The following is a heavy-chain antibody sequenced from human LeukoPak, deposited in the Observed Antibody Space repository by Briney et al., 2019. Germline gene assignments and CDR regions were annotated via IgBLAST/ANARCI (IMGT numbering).Heavy chain of an antibody. Sequence: SETLSLTCTVSGGSISSGGYYWSWIRQHLGKGLEWIGNIYYSGSTYYNPSLKIRVTMAVDTSKNQFSLKLSSVTAADTAVYYCAGRRGSQGYYYYYMDVWGKGTTVTVSS. V-gene: IGHV4-31*03. CDR1: GGSISSGGYY. CDR2: IYYSGST. D-gene: IGHD1-26*01. J-gene: IGHJ6*03. CDR3: AGRRGSQGYYYYYMDV.